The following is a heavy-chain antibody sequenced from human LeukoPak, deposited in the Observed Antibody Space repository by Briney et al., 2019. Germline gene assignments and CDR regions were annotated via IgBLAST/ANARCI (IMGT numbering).Heavy chain of an antibody. J-gene: IGHJ4*02. CDR2: IIPIFGTA. CDR3: ASLPHRGYCTNGVCSIKSDY. V-gene: IGHV1-69*13. CDR1: GGTFSSYA. D-gene: IGHD2-8*01. Sequence: GASVKVSCKASGGTFSSYAISWVRQAPGQGLEWMGGIIPIFGTANYAQKFQGRVTITADESTSTAYMELSSLRSEDTAVYYCASLPHRGYCTNGVCSIKSDYWGQGTLVTVSS.